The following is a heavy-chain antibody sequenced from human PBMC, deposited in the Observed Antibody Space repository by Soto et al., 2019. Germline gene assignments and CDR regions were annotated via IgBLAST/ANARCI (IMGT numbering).Heavy chain of an antibody. D-gene: IGHD6-19*01. CDR2: INPNSGGT. CDR1: GYTFTGYY. Sequence: ASVKVSCKASGYTFTGYYMHWVRQAPGQRLEWMGWINPNSGGTNYAQKFQGWVTMTRDTSISTAYMELSRLRSDDTAVYYCARAALGSSGWSHYYYGMDVWGQGTTVTV. J-gene: IGHJ6*02. CDR3: ARAALGSSGWSHYYYGMDV. V-gene: IGHV1-2*04.